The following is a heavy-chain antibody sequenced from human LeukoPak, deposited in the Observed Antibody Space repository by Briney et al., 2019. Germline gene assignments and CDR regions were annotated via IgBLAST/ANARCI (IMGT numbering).Heavy chain of an antibody. CDR1: GGSISSSSYY. D-gene: IGHD1-1*01. CDR3: ARRIVQREFDY. V-gene: IGHV4-39*01. J-gene: IGHJ4*02. CDR2: IYYSGST. Sequence: SETLSLTCTVSGGSISSSSYYWGWIRQPPGKGLEWIGSIYYSGSTYYNPSLTSRVTISVDTSKNQFSLKLSSVTAADTAVYYCARRIVQREFDYWGQGTLVTVSS.